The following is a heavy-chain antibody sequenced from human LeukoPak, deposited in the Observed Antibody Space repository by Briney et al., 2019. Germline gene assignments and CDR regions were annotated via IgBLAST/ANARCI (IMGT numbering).Heavy chain of an antibody. CDR1: GFTFSSYA. CDR3: ARVRLVVYATDAFDI. CDR2: ISYDGSNK. V-gene: IGHV3-30*01. D-gene: IGHD2-8*01. J-gene: IGHJ3*02. Sequence: GGSLRLSCAASGFTFSSYAMHWVRQAPGKGLEWVAVISYDGSNKYYADSVKGRFTISRDNSKNTLYLQMNSLRAEDTAVYYCARVRLVVYATDAFDIWGQGTMVTVSS.